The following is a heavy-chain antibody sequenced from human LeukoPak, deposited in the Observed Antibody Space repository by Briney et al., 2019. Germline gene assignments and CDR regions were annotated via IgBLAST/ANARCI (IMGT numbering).Heavy chain of an antibody. J-gene: IGHJ4*01. V-gene: IGHV3-9*01. CDR1: GFTFDDYA. CDR3: AKDPRRYYDSSGYFHYFDS. Sequence: PGGSLRLSCAASGFTFDDYALHWVRQAPGKGLEWVSGISWNSYIIGYADSVKGRFTISRDNAKNSLYLQMNSLRTEDTAFYYCAKDPRRYYDSSGYFHYFDSWGQEPWSPSPQ. CDR2: ISWNSYII. D-gene: IGHD3-22*01.